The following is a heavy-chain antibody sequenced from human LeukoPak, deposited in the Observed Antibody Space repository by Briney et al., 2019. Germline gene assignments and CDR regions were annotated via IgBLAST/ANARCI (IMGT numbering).Heavy chain of an antibody. V-gene: IGHV3-66*01. CDR2: IYSGSST. CDR1: GFTLSSNY. J-gene: IGHJ4*02. CDR3: ARVPRSSGWNYFDY. Sequence: GGLLRLSCVASGFTLSSNYMSWVRQAPGKGLEWASVIYSGSSTYYAASVKSRFTISGYKSKNTQYLQMNSLGAEDTAIYYYARVPRSSGWNYFDYWGQGTLVTGSS. D-gene: IGHD6-19*01.